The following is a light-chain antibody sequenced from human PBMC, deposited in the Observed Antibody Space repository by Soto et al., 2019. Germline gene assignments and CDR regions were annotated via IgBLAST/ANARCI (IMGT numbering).Light chain of an antibody. CDR1: QSISSNY. Sequence: DIVMTQSPGTLSLSPGERATLSCRASQSISSNYLAWYQQKPGQSPRLFIYGASSRATGIPDRFSGRGSGTDFTLTISRLEPEDFAVYFCQQYGTSPRKFGQGTKVE. J-gene: IGKJ1*01. V-gene: IGKV3-20*01. CDR3: QQYGTSPRK. CDR2: GAS.